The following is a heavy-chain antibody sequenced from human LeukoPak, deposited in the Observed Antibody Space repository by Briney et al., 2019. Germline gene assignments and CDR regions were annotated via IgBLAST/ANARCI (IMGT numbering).Heavy chain of an antibody. Sequence: TGGSLRLSCAASGFTFSSYGMHWVRQAPGKGLEWVAFIRYDGSNKYYADSVKGRFTISRDNSKNTLYLQMNSLRAEDTAVYYCAKSVRGSGSYPTYYFDYWGQGTLVTVSS. CDR1: GFTFSSYG. J-gene: IGHJ4*02. CDR3: AKSVRGSGSYPTYYFDY. V-gene: IGHV3-30*02. D-gene: IGHD3-10*01. CDR2: IRYDGSNK.